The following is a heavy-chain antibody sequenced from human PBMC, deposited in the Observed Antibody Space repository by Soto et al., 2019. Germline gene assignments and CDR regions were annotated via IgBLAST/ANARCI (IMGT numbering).Heavy chain of an antibody. CDR2: FDPEDGET. D-gene: IGHD5-12*01. CDR3: AATYDIVATRFDY. V-gene: IGHV1-24*01. CDR1: GYTLTELS. Sequence: GASVNVSCKVSGYTLTELSMHWVRQAPGKGLEWMGGFDPEDGETIYAQKFQGRVTMTEDTSTDTAYMELSSLRSEDTAVYYCAATYDIVATRFDYWGQGTLVTVSS. J-gene: IGHJ4*02.